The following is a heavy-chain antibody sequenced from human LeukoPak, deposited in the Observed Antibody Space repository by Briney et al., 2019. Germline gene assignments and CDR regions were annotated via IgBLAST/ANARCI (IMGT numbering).Heavy chain of an antibody. CDR3: ARALSLSGSYYYFDY. CDR1: GYTFTGYY. V-gene: IGHV1-2*02. D-gene: IGHD1-26*01. J-gene: IGHJ4*02. Sequence: ASVKVSCKASGYTFTGYYMHWVRQAPGQGLEWMGWINPNSGGTNYAQKLQGRVTMTRDTSISTAYMELSRLRADDTAVYYCARALSLSGSYYYFDYWGQGNLVTVSS. CDR2: INPNSGGT.